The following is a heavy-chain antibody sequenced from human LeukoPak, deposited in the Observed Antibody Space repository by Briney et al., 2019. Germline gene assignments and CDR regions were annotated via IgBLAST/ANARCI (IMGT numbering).Heavy chain of an antibody. D-gene: IGHD2-2*02. CDR3: ARGYCSSTSCYSFFRYYYMDV. Sequence: SETLSLTCTVSGGSISSSYWSWFRQPPGRGLVWIGEINHSGSTNYNPSLKSRVTISVDTSKNQFSLKLSSVTAADTAVYYCARGYCSSTSCYSFFRYYYMDVWGKGTTVTVSS. V-gene: IGHV4-34*01. CDR1: GGSISSSY. J-gene: IGHJ6*03. CDR2: INHSGST.